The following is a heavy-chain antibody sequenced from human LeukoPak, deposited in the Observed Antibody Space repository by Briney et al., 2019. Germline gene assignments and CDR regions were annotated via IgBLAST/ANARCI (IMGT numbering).Heavy chain of an antibody. D-gene: IGHD3-16*01. CDR1: GFTFSSYG. CDR2: IRYDGSNK. V-gene: IGHV3-30*02. CDR3: ARIGPRGFDY. J-gene: IGHJ4*02. Sequence: GGSLRLSCAASGFTFSSYGMHWVRQAPGKGLEWVAFIRYDGSNKYYADSVKGRLTISRDNSKNTLYLQMNSLRAEDTAVYYCARIGPRGFDYWGQGTLVTVSS.